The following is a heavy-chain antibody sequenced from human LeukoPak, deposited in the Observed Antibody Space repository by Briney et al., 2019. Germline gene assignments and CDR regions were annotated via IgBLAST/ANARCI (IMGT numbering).Heavy chain of an antibody. CDR1: GYSFTSYW. CDR2: IYPGDSDT. Sequence: GESLKISCKGSGYSFTSYWIGWVRQMPGKGLEWMGIIYPGDSDTRYSPSFQGQVTISADKSISTAYLQWSSLKASDTAMYYCVRLVGYCSATSCSGYFEDWGQGTLVTVSS. J-gene: IGHJ4*02. CDR3: VRLVGYCSATSCSGYFED. D-gene: IGHD2-2*01. V-gene: IGHV5-51*01.